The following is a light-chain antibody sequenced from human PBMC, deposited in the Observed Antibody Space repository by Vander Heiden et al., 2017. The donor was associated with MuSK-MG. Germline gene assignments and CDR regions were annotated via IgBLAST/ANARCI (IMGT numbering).Light chain of an antibody. CDR3: QQGDNPLIT. Sequence: DFQMTQSPSSLSASVGDRVTITCQAGQDITKYVNWYQQKAGKAPKLLIYDASNLATGVPSRFSGSGSGTHFTFTISSLQPEDIATYYCQQGDNPLITFGGGTKVEIK. J-gene: IGKJ4*01. V-gene: IGKV1-33*01. CDR1: QDITKY. CDR2: DAS.